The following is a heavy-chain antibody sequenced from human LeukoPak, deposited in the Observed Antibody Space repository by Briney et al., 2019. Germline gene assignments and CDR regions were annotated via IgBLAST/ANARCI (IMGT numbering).Heavy chain of an antibody. CDR3: ARDKTYYDYVWGSYRSDAFDI. CDR2: IYSGGST. V-gene: IGHV3-66*01. J-gene: IGHJ3*02. CDR1: GFTASSNY. Sequence: PGGSLRLSCAASGFTASSNYMSWVRQAPGKGLEWVSVIYSGGSTYYADSVKGRFTISRDNSKNTLYLQMNSLRAEDTAVYYCARDKTYYDYVWGSYRSDAFDIWGQGTMVTVSS. D-gene: IGHD3-16*02.